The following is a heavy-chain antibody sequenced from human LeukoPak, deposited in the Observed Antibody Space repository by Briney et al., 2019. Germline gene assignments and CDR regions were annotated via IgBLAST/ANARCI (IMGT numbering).Heavy chain of an antibody. Sequence: GRSLRLSCAASGFTFSSYGMHWVRQAPGKGLEWVAVIWYDGSNKYYADSVKGRFTISRDNSKNTLYLQMNSLRAEDTAVYYCARDILYSESYVDYWGQGTLVTVSS. CDR2: IWYDGSNK. CDR1: GFTFSSYG. D-gene: IGHD1-26*01. J-gene: IGHJ4*02. V-gene: IGHV3-33*01. CDR3: ARDILYSESYVDY.